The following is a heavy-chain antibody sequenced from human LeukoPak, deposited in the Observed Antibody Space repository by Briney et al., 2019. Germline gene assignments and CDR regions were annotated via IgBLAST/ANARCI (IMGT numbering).Heavy chain of an antibody. V-gene: IGHV3-21*01. CDR1: GFTFSTFA. Sequence: GGSLRLSCEASGFTFSTFAMIWVRQPPGKGLEWVSSIFPSGGEIHYADSVKGRFTISRDNAKNSLYLQMNSLRAEDTAVYYCAELGITMIGGVWGKGTTVTISS. D-gene: IGHD3-10*02. CDR2: IFPSGGEI. CDR3: AELGITMIGGV. J-gene: IGHJ6*04.